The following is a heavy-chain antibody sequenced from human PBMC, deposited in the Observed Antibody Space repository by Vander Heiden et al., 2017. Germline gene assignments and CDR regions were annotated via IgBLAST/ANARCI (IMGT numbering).Heavy chain of an antibody. V-gene: IGHV4-39*01. CDR2: IYYTGST. CDR1: SDSISSSNYF. D-gene: IGHD3-10*01. CDR3: ARQAGTMVRGVGVHDY. J-gene: IGHJ4*02. Sequence: QLQLQESGPGLVKPSETLSLTCTVSSDSISSSNYFWGWIRQPPGKGLEWIGTIYYTGSTYYNPSLKSRVTISVDTSKNQVSLKLSSVTAADTAVYYCARQAGTMVRGVGVHDYWGQGTLVTVSS.